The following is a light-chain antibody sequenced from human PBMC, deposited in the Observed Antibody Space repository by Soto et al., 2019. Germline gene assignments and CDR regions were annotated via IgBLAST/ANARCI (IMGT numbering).Light chain of an antibody. J-gene: IGKJ3*01. Sequence: IVMTQSPATLSVSPGERATLSCRASQSVSSNLAWYQQKPGQSPRLLMYGASTRATGIPARFSGSGSGTEFTLTISSLQSEDFAVYYCQQYNNWPPPTFGPGTKVDIK. CDR3: QQYNNWPPPT. V-gene: IGKV3-15*01. CDR2: GAS. CDR1: QSVSSN.